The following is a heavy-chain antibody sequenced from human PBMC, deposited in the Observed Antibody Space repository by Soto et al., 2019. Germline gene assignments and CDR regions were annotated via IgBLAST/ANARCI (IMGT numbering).Heavy chain of an antibody. CDR2: ISSSSSYI. V-gene: IGHV3-21*01. D-gene: IGHD3-3*01. J-gene: IGHJ6*01. Sequence: EVQLVESGGGLVKPGGSLRLSCAASGFTFSSYSMNWVRQAPGKGLEWVSSISSSSSYIYYADSVKGRFTISRDNAKNSLYLQMNSLRAEDTAVYYCARDPRRRYDFWSGLPHYYYYGMDVW. CDR3: ARDPRRRYDFWSGLPHYYYYGMDV. CDR1: GFTFSSYS.